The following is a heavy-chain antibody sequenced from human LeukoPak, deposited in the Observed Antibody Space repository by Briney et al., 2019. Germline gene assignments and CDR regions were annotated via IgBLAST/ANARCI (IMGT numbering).Heavy chain of an antibody. CDR1: GFTFSSYI. CDR2: ISSSSSTI. J-gene: IGHJ6*03. D-gene: IGHD3-9*01. V-gene: IGHV3-48*04. Sequence: PGGSLRLSCAASGFTFSSYIMNWVRQAPGKGLEWVSYISSSSSTIYYADSVKGRFTISRDNAKNSLYLQMNSLRAEDTAVYYCARHGRDRYYDILTGYYAHYYMDVWGKGTTVTVSS. CDR3: ARHGRDRYYDILTGYYAHYYMDV.